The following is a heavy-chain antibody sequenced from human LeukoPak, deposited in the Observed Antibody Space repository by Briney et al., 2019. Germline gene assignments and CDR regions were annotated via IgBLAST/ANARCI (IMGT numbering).Heavy chain of an antibody. V-gene: IGHV4-59*01. Sequence: SETLSLTCTVPGGSISSYYWGWIRQPPGKGLEWIGYIYYSGSTNYNPSLKSRVTISVDTSKNQFSLKLSSVTAADTAVYYCARDAIAVAGTYYYYYGMDVWGKGTTVTVSS. J-gene: IGHJ6*04. CDR2: IYYSGST. CDR1: GGSISSYY. CDR3: ARDAIAVAGTYYYYYGMDV. D-gene: IGHD6-19*01.